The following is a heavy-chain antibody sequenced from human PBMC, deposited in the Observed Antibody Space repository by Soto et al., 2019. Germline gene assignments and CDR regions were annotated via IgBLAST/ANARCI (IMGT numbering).Heavy chain of an antibody. J-gene: IGHJ4*02. CDR3: ARLAPFRLGSSYSFDS. V-gene: IGHV4-59*08. CDR2: IYYSGST. D-gene: IGHD6-25*01. Sequence: SETLSLTCTVSGGSISSYYWSWIRQPPGKGLEWIGYIYYSGSTNYNPSLKSRVTISVDTSKNQFSLKLSSVTAADTAVYYCARLAPFRLGSSYSFDSWGQGTLVTVSS. CDR1: GGSISSYY.